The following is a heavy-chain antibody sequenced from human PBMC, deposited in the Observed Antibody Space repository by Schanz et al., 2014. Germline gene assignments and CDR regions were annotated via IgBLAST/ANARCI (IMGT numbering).Heavy chain of an antibody. Sequence: LVESGGCVVQPGRSLRLSCAASGFTFSSYGMHWVRQVPGKGLEWVAVVCYDGSKKYYADSVKGRFTTSRDNSKNTLYLQMNSLIVEDTAVYYCAKEGTVVSGSPRDYWGRGTLVTVSS. D-gene: IGHD3-10*01. CDR3: AKEGTVVSGSPRDY. V-gene: IGHV3-33*06. CDR1: GFTFSSYG. J-gene: IGHJ4*02. CDR2: VCYDGSKK.